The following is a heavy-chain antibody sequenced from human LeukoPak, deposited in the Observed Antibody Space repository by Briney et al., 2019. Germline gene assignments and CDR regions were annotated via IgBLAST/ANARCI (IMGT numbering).Heavy chain of an antibody. CDR3: ATHGGDASGSSNFDH. V-gene: IGHV4-39*01. CDR2: IYYSGST. J-gene: IGHJ4*02. CDR1: GGSINSSSYY. Sequence: SEPLSLTGTVSGGSINSSSYYWCWIRQPPGKGLKWIGSIYYSGSTYNNPSLQSRVTLSVDTSKNQFSLKLNSVTAADTGVYYCATHGGDASGSSNFDHWGQGALVTVSS. D-gene: IGHD3-10*01.